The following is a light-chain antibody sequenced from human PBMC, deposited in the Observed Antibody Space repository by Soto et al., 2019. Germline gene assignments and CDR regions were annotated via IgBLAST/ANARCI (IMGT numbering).Light chain of an antibody. CDR3: QQYNNYWWT. V-gene: IGKV1-5*03. CDR2: KAS. J-gene: IGKJ1*01. Sequence: GDRVTITCRASQSIGSWLAWYQQKPGTAPKLLIYKASSLESGVPSRFSGSGSGTDFTLTISSLQPDDFATYYCQQYNNYWWTFGQGTKVDIK. CDR1: QSIGSW.